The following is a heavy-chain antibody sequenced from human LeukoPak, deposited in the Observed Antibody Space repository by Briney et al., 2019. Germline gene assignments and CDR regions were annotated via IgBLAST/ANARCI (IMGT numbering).Heavy chain of an antibody. V-gene: IGHV4-38-2*02. CDR1: GYSISSGYY. Sequence: SETLSLTCTVSGYSISSGYYWGWIRQPPGKGLEWIGSIYHSGSTYYNPSLKSRVTISVDTSKNQFSLKLSSVTAADTAVYYCDSSSWYSGVYWGQGTLVTVSS. J-gene: IGHJ4*02. CDR3: DSSSWYSGVY. D-gene: IGHD6-13*01. CDR2: IYHSGST.